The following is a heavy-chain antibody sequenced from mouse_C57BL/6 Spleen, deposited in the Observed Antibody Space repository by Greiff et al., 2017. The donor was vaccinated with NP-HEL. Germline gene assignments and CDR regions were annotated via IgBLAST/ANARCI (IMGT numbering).Heavy chain of an antibody. CDR2: ISDGGSCT. D-gene: IGHD2-3*01. Sequence: EVKLMESGGGLVKPGGSLKLSCAASGFTFSSYAMSWVRQTPEKRLEWVATISDGGSCTYYPDNVKGRVTISRDKAKNNLYLQMSHLKSEDTSMYSCAREDAYYGYWGQGTPLTVSS. CDR1: GFTFSSYA. CDR3: AREDAYYGY. V-gene: IGHV5-4*01. J-gene: IGHJ2*01.